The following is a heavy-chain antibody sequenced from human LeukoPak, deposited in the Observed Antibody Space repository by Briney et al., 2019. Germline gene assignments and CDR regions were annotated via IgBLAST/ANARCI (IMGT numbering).Heavy chain of an antibody. CDR1: GSTFSSYE. Sequence: PGGSLRLSCAASGSTFSSYEMNWVRQAPGKGLEWVSTISSRAASIYYADSVKGRFTISRDNAKNSLYLQMDSLRAEDTAIYYCARGCSGGSCYESKFDPWGQGTLVTVSS. CDR3: ARGCSGGSCYESKFDP. J-gene: IGHJ5*02. V-gene: IGHV3-48*03. CDR2: ISSRAASI. D-gene: IGHD2-15*01.